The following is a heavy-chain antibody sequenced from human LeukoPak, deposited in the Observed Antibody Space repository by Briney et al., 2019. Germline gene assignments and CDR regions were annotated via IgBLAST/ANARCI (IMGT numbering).Heavy chain of an antibody. D-gene: IGHD3/OR15-3a*01. J-gene: IGHJ5*02. Sequence: GSLRLSCAASGFTVSSNYMSWVRQAPGKGLEWIGEIYHSGSTNYNPSLKSRVTISVDKSKNQFSLKLSSVIAADTAVYYCAMGLAWKLDHWGQGILVTVSS. CDR1: GFTVSSNY. CDR3: AMGLAWKLDH. CDR2: IYHSGST. V-gene: IGHV4-4*02.